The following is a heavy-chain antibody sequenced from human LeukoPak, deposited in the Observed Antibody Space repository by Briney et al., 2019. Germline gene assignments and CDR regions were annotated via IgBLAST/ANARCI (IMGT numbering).Heavy chain of an antibody. V-gene: IGHV1-2*02. CDR2: INPNSGGT. CDR1: GYTFTGYY. Sequence: SVKISCKASGYTFTGYYMHWVRQAPGQGLEWMGWINPNSGGTNYAQKFQGRVTMTRDTSISTAYMELSRLRSDDTAVYYCARENSSGWYFWFDPWGQGTLVTVSS. J-gene: IGHJ5*02. D-gene: IGHD6-19*01. CDR3: ARENSSGWYFWFDP.